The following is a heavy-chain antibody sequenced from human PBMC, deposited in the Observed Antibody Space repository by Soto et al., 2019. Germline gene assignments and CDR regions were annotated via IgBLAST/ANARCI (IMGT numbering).Heavy chain of an antibody. D-gene: IGHD5-12*01. Sequence: QLQLVESGGGVVQPGRSVRLSCAASEFTFSSYGMHWVRQAPGKGLEWVAVISYDGSNKYYADSVKGRFTISRDNSKNTLYLQMNSLRAEDTAVYYCAKDFLSDQVATYYYGMDVWGQGTTVTVSS. V-gene: IGHV3-30*18. CDR2: ISYDGSNK. CDR3: AKDFLSDQVATYYYGMDV. CDR1: EFTFSSYG. J-gene: IGHJ6*02.